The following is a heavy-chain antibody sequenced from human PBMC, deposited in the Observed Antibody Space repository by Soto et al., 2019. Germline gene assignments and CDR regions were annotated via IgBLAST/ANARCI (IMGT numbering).Heavy chain of an antibody. CDR3: VRYVRSRSYFDY. CDR2: VYFSGST. J-gene: IGHJ4*02. V-gene: IGHV4-39*01. Sequence: QLQLQESGPGLVRPSETLSLVCSVSGDSISRSSFYWGWIRQPPGKGLESVGIVYFSGSTNYNPSLKSRVSMSVDTSRNQFSLRLNSATAADTAVYYCVRYVRSRSYFDYWGQGTLVTVSS. CDR1: GDSISRSSFY. D-gene: IGHD3-10*02.